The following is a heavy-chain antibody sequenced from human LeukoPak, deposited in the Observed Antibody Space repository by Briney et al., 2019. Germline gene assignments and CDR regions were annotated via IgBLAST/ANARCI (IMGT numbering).Heavy chain of an antibody. D-gene: IGHD6-6*01. Sequence: PSETLSLTCTVSGDSIYTYYWSWIRQPPGKGLECIGYIYHSGDTYYNPSLKSRVTMSLDTSNNQFSLRLSSVTAMDTAVYYCARTARQCDHWGQGILVSVSS. CDR1: GDSIYTYY. CDR2: IYHSGDT. CDR3: ARTARQCDH. J-gene: IGHJ4*02. V-gene: IGHV4-59*01.